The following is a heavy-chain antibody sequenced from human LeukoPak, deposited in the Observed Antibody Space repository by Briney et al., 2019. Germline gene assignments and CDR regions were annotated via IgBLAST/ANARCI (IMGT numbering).Heavy chain of an antibody. CDR2: INTNTGNP. Sequence: ASVKVSCKASGYTFTCCAISWVRQAPGQGLEWMGWINTNTGNPTYAQGFTGRFVFSLDTSVSTAYLQISSLKAEDTGVYYRARPMSPWAFDIWGQGTMVTVSS. J-gene: IGHJ3*02. CDR3: ARPMSPWAFDI. V-gene: IGHV7-4-1*02. CDR1: GYTFTCCA.